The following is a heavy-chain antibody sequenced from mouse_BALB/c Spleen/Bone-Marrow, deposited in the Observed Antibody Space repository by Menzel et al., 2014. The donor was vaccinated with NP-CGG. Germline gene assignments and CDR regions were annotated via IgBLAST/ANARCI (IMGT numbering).Heavy chain of an antibody. CDR1: GHAFTNYL. Sequence: QVTLKECGAELVRPGTSVKVSCKASGHAFTNYLLEWVKQRPGQGLEWIGVINPGSGGTKYNEKFKGKATLTVDKSSSTAYMQLSSLTSDDSAVYFCARRNRDYYAMDYWGQGTSVTVSS. CDR3: ARRNRDYYAMDY. J-gene: IGHJ4*01. V-gene: IGHV1-54*01. CDR2: INPGSGGT.